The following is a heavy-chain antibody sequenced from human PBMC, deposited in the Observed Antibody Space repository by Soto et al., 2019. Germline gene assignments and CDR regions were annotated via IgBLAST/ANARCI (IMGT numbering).Heavy chain of an antibody. CDR3: ARGKYTYGSDY. J-gene: IGHJ4*02. CDR2: ISYSSSST. D-gene: IGHD5-18*01. V-gene: IGHV3-48*02. CDR1: GFTFSNYG. Sequence: EVQLVESGGGLVQSGGSRRLSCTASGFTFSNYGMNWIRQSPGKGLEWISFISYSSSSTYYADSVKGRFTISRDNAKNSLYLQMNSLRDEDTAVYYCARGKYTYGSDYWGQGAMVTVSS.